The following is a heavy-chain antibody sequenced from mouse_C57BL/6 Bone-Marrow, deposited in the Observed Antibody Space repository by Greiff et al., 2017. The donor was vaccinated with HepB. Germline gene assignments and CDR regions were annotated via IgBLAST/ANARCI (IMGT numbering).Heavy chain of an antibody. CDR3: AKKGLYYYAMDY. J-gene: IGHJ4*01. V-gene: IGHV2-5*01. CDR1: GFSLTSYG. CDR2: IWRGGST. D-gene: IGHD3-1*01. Sequence: VKVVESGPGLVQPSQSLSITCTVSGFSLTSYGVHWVRQSPGKGLEWLGVIWRGGSTDYNAAFMSRLSITKDNSKSQVFFKMNSLQADDTAIYYCAKKGLYYYAMDYWGQGTSVTVSS.